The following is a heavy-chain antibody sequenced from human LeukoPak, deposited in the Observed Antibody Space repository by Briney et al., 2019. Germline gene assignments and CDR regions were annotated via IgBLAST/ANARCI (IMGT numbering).Heavy chain of an antibody. CDR3: ARDLRVAGTLGYFDL. CDR1: GFHFSAHG. Sequence: GGSLRLSCAASGFHFSAHGMNWIRQAPGKGLEWVSGISPSGDITYYADSVKGRFTISRDNAKNSLYLQMNSLRAEDTAVYYCARDLRVAGTLGYFDLWGRGTLVTVSS. V-gene: IGHV3-21*01. CDR2: ISPSGDIT. J-gene: IGHJ2*01. D-gene: IGHD6-19*01.